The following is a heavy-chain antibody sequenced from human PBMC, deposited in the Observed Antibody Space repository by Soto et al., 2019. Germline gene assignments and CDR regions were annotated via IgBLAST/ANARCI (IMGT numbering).Heavy chain of an antibody. V-gene: IGHV3-66*01. D-gene: IGHD4-17*01. CDR1: GFTVSSNY. Sequence: GSLRLSCAASGFTVSSNYMSWVRQAPGKGLEWVSVIYSGGSTYYADSVKGRFTISRDNSKNTLYLQMNSLRAEDTAVYYCARDLAYGDYRSDYGMDVWGQGTTVTVSS. CDR2: IYSGGST. J-gene: IGHJ6*02. CDR3: ARDLAYGDYRSDYGMDV.